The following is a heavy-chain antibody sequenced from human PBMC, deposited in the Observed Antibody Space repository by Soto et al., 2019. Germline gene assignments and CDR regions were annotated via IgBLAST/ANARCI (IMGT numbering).Heavy chain of an antibody. J-gene: IGHJ6*02. CDR1: SGSFSAYY. V-gene: IGHV4-34*01. D-gene: IGHD2-21*01. Sequence: SGTLSLTCAVSSGSFSAYYWSWIRQSPGKGLEWIGEINHSGSTNYNPSLKSRVTISVDTSKNHFSLKLSSVTAADTAVYFCAGVRDPYGMDVWGQGTTVTVSS. CDR3: AGVRDPYGMDV. CDR2: INHSGST.